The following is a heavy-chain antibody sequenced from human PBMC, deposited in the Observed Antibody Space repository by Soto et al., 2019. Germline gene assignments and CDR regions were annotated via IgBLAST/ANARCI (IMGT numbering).Heavy chain of an antibody. CDR1: GFTFSDYH. V-gene: IGHV3-72*01. CDR3: VSSLQY. Sequence: EMQLVESGGGLVQPGGSLRLSCAASGFTFSDYHMEWVRQAPGKGLEWIGRARNDPRARTTQHAASVRGRFTTSRDDSKKSLYLQMNSLKTEDTAVYYGVSSLQYWGQGTLVTVSS. J-gene: IGHJ4*02. CDR2: ARNDPRARTT.